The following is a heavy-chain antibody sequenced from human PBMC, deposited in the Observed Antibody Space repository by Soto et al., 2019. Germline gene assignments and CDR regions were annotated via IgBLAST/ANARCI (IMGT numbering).Heavy chain of an antibody. D-gene: IGHD4-17*01. Sequence: PSETLSLTCTVSGGSINSANYYWGWIRQPPGKGLEWIGNIFYSGSTYYSPSLKSRVTISMDTSRNQVSLRLKSVTAADTAVYYCVQRPYGGGAPPDLYYFDYWGQGALVTVSS. CDR3: VQRPYGGGAPPDLYYFDY. V-gene: IGHV4-39*01. J-gene: IGHJ4*02. CDR2: IFYSGST. CDR1: GGSINSANYY.